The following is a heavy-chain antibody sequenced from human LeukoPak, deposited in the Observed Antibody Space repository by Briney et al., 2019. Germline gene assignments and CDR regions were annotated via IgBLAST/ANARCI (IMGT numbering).Heavy chain of an antibody. V-gene: IGHV4-4*07. D-gene: IGHD1-26*01. CDR2: IYTSGST. J-gene: IGHJ5*02. CDR3: ARDPYSGSYDWFDP. Sequence: SETLSLTCSVSGGSISSYYWSWIRQPAGKGLEWIGRIYTSGSTNYNPSLKSRVTISVDTSKNQFSLKLSSVTAADTAVYYCARDPYSGSYDWFDPWGQGTLVTVSS. CDR1: GGSISSYY.